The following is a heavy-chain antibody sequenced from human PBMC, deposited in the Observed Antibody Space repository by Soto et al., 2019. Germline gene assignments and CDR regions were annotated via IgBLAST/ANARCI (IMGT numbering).Heavy chain of an antibody. CDR2: INHSGST. V-gene: IGHV4-34*01. CDR1: GGSFSGYY. D-gene: IGHD6-6*01. CDR3: ARRSVAARPYYYYYTDV. J-gene: IGHJ6*03. Sequence: PSETLSLTCAVYGGSFSGYYWSWIRQPPGKGLEWIGEINHSGSTNYNPSLKSRVTISVDTSKNQFSLKLSSVTAADTAVYYCARRSVAARPYYYYYTDVWGKGTTVTVSS.